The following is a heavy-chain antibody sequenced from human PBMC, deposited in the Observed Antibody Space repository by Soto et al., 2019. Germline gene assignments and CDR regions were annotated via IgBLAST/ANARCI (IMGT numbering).Heavy chain of an antibody. CDR1: AGSLSRDY. J-gene: IGHJ4*02. V-gene: IGHV4-59*01. CDR3: VWSLDSHALESFAY. CDR2: ISYIVGA. Sequence: WETLALTCGVSAGSLSRDYWGWVRHPSGEGLEWIAHISYIVGASYNPSLKSRVTISLDTSKNQIALRLMSVTDADTAVYYFVWSLDSHALESFAYRGRRTPVPVSS. D-gene: IGHD2-21*01.